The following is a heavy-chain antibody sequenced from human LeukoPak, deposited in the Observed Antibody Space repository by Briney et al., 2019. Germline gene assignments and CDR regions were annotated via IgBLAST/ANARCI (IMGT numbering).Heavy chain of an antibody. D-gene: IGHD6-19*01. Sequence: GGSLRPSCAASGFTFSSYGMHWVRQAPGKGLEWVAVISYDGSNKYYADSVKGRFTISRDNSKNTLYVQMNSLRAEDTAVYYCARDRSRSGWFIDYWGQGTLVTVSS. CDR3: ARDRSRSGWFIDY. V-gene: IGHV3-30*03. CDR2: ISYDGSNK. CDR1: GFTFSSYG. J-gene: IGHJ4*02.